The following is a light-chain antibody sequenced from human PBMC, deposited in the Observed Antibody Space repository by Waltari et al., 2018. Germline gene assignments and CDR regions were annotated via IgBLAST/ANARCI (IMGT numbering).Light chain of an antibody. CDR3: SAWDSNLSAWV. Sequence: QAGLTQSPSVSKGLGQTATLTCTGNNNNVGNQGAAWLQQHQGHPPKLLSYRNNNRPSGISEKCAASRSGNTASLTITGLQPEDEADYYCSAWDSNLSAWVFGGGTKLTVL. CDR2: RNN. J-gene: IGLJ3*02. CDR1: NNNVGNQG. V-gene: IGLV10-54*04.